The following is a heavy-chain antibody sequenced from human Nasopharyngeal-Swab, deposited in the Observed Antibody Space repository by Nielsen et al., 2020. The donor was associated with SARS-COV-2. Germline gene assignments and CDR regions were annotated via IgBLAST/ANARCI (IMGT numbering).Heavy chain of an antibody. Sequence: WVRQAPGQGLEWMGWISAYNGNTNYAQKLQGRVTMTTDTSTSTAYMELRSLRSDDTAVYYCARDTGGPFDYWGQGTLVTVSS. D-gene: IGHD3-16*01. J-gene: IGHJ4*01. CDR2: ISAYNGNT. V-gene: IGHV1-18*01. CDR3: ARDTGGPFDY.